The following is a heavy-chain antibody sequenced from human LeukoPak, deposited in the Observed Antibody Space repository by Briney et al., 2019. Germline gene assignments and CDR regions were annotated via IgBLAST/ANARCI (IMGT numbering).Heavy chain of an antibody. D-gene: IGHD3-22*01. V-gene: IGHV4-34*01. J-gene: IGHJ4*02. CDR1: GGSFSGYY. CDR3: ARSPAVDSSGYPDY. CDR2: INHSGST. Sequence: SETLSLTCAVYGGSFSGYYWSWIRQPPGKVLEWIGEINHSGSTNYNPSLKSRVTISVDTSKNQFSLKLSSVTAADTAVYYCARSPAVDSSGYPDYWGQGTLVTVSS.